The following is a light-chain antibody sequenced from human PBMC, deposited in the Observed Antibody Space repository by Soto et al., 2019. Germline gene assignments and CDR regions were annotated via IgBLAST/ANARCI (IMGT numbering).Light chain of an antibody. J-gene: IGKJ4*01. CDR3: QQYYSTLALT. Sequence: DIVMTQSPDSLAVSLGERATINCKSSQSVLYSSNNKNYLAWYQQKPRQPPKMLIYWASTRESGVPDRFSGSGSGTDFTLTISSLQAEDVAVYYCQQYYSTLALTFGGGTKVEIK. V-gene: IGKV4-1*01. CDR2: WAS. CDR1: QSVLYSSNNKNY.